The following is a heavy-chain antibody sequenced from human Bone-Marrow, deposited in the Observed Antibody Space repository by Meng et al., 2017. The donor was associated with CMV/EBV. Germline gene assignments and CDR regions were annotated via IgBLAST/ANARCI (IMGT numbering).Heavy chain of an antibody. CDR2: ISSSSSYI. CDR1: GFTFSSYS. CDR3: ARHGPYAITFGGGDVFDI. D-gene: IGHD3-16*01. Sequence: GESLKISCAASGFTFSSYSMNWVRQAPGKGLEWISSISSSSSYIYYADSVKGRFTISRDNAKNSLYPQMNSLRAEDTAVYYCARHGPYAITFGGGDVFDIWGQGTMVTVSS. V-gene: IGHV3-21*01. J-gene: IGHJ3*02.